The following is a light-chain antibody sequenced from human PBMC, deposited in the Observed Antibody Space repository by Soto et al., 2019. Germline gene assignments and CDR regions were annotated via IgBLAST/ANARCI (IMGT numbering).Light chain of an antibody. Sequence: VLTQSPAALSLSQGERATLSCRASLNVNSYVAWYQQQPGQAPRLLIDDASNRAAGTPARCSGSGSGTDCTLTISSLEPEDFAIYYCQLRQYWPPITFGQGTRLEIK. J-gene: IGKJ5*01. CDR2: DAS. V-gene: IGKV3-11*01. CDR3: QLRQYWPPIT. CDR1: LNVNSY.